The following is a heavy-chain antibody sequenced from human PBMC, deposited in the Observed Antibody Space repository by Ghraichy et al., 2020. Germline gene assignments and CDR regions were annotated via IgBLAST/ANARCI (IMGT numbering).Heavy chain of an antibody. CDR1: CGSFSGYY. J-gene: IGHJ4*02. CDR2: INHSGST. V-gene: IGHV4-34*01. CDR3: ARAIMVATIGGYFDY. Sequence: SETLSLTCAVYCGSFSGYYWSWIRQPPGKGLEWIGEINHSGSTNYNPSLKSRVTISVDTSKNQFSLKLSSVTAADTTVYYCARAIMVATIGGYFDYWGQGTLVTVS. D-gene: IGHD5-12*01.